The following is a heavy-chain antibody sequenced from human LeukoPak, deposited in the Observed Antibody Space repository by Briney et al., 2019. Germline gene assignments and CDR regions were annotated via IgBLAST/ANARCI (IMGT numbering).Heavy chain of an antibody. CDR1: GYTFTGYY. D-gene: IGHD3-22*01. CDR3: ARDPKDETSGYYYFDY. Sequence: ASVKVSCKASGYTFTGYYMHWVRQAPGQGVEWMGIINPSGGRSIYAQKFQGRVTFTRDMSTSRVYMELSSLRSEDTAVYYCARDPKDETSGYYYFDYWGQGTLVTVSS. J-gene: IGHJ4*02. CDR2: INPSGGRS. V-gene: IGHV1-46*01.